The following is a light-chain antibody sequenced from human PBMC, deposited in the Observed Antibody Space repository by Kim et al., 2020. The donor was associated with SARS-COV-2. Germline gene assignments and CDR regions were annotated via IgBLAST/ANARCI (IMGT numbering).Light chain of an antibody. V-gene: IGLV4-69*01. J-gene: IGLJ3*02. Sequence: ASVKLICTLSSGHSDYAIAWHQQQPEKGPRFLMKLNSDGSHTKGDGIPDRFSGSSSGAERYLTISSLHSEDEADYYCQTWGTGIRVFGGGTQLTVL. CDR1: SGHSDYA. CDR2: LNSDGSH. CDR3: QTWGTGIRV.